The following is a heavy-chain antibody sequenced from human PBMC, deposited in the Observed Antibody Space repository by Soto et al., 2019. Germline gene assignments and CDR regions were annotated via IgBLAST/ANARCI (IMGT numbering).Heavy chain of an antibody. CDR1: GFSLSTSGVG. V-gene: IGHV2-5*02. Sequence: SGPTLVNPTQTLTLTCTFSGFSLSTSGVGVGWIRQPPGKALEWLALIYWDDDKRYSPSLKSRLTITKDTSKNQVVLTMTNMDPVDTATYYCAHMFERHDFWSGYPTGSSLYFDYWGQGTLVTVSS. J-gene: IGHJ4*02. D-gene: IGHD3-3*01. CDR3: AHMFERHDFWSGYPTGSSLYFDY. CDR2: IYWDDDK.